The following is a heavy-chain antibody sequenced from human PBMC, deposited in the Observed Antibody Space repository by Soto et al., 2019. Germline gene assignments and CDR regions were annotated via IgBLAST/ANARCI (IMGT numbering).Heavy chain of an antibody. CDR2: IKQDGSEK. CDR3: ARDFRGPDYYSNYDYYFDY. CDR1: GFTFSSYW. V-gene: IGHV3-7*01. D-gene: IGHD4-4*01. Sequence: PGGSLRLSCAASGFTFSSYWMSWVRQAPGKGLEWVANIKQDGSEKYYVDSVKGRFTISRDNAKNSLYLQMNSLGAEDTAVYYCARDFRGPDYYSNYDYYFDYWGQGTLVTVSS. J-gene: IGHJ4*02.